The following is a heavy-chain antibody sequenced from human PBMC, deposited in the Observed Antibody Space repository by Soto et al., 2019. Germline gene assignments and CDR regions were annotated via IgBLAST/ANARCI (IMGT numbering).Heavy chain of an antibody. CDR1: GFTFSDYA. J-gene: IGHJ4*02. CDR3: SKGGRQWLVTSDFNY. D-gene: IGHD6-19*01. V-gene: IGHV3-30*18. Sequence: VQLVESGGGVVQPGRSLRLSCAASGFTFSDYAMHWVRQAPGKGLEWVAVVSHDGRNTHYADSVKGRFTISRDSSKNTVSLEMTSLRAEDKAVYYCSKGGRQWLVTSDFNYWGQGALVTVSS. CDR2: VSHDGRNT.